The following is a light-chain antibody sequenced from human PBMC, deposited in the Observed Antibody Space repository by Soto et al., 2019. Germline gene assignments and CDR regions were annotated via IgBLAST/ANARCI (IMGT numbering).Light chain of an antibody. J-gene: IGKJ2*01. Sequence: DIVMTQSPLSLPVTPGEPASISCRSSQSLLHSGGHNYLDWYLQKPGQSPHLLIYLGSNRASGVPDRFSGSGSGTRFTLNISRVEAEDVGLYYCMQALQTPVTFGQGTKLEIK. V-gene: IGKV2-28*01. CDR2: LGS. CDR3: MQALQTPVT. CDR1: QSLLHSGGHNY.